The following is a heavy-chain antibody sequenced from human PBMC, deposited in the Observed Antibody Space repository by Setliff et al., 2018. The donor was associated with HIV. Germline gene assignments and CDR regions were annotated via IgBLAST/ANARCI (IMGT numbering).Heavy chain of an antibody. Sequence: PSLTCAVYGGSFSGYYWSWIRQSPGKDLEWIGEVNHSGDTTYNPSLKSRVTMSVDTSKNQFSLELSSLTPADTAIYYCVRGRDYGSSWSRPFYFDFWGHGNLVTVSS. D-gene: IGHD6-13*01. CDR2: VNHSGDT. J-gene: IGHJ4*01. CDR1: GGSFSGYY. V-gene: IGHV4-34*01. CDR3: VRGRDYGSSWSRPFYFDF.